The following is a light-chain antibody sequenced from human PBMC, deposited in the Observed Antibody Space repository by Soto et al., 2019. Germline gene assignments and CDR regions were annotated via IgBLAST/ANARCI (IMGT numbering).Light chain of an antibody. Sequence: DIQMTLSASTLSASVGDRVTITCRASQSISSWLAWYQQKPGKAPKLLIYDASSLESGVPSRFSGSGSGTEFTLTISSLQPDDFATDYCQQYNSYSWTFGQGTKVDI. J-gene: IGKJ1*01. CDR2: DAS. CDR1: QSISSW. CDR3: QQYNSYSWT. V-gene: IGKV1-5*01.